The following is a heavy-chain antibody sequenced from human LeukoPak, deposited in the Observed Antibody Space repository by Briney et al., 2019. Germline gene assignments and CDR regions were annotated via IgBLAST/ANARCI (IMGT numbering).Heavy chain of an antibody. J-gene: IGHJ4*02. CDR1: RFTFSSYA. V-gene: IGHV3-23*01. D-gene: IGHD5-12*01. CDR2: ISGSGGST. CDR3: AKDVRYSGYDLPRGY. Sequence: GGSLRLSCAASRFTFSSYAMSWVRQAPGKGLEWVSAISGSGGSTYYADSVKGRFTISRDNSKNTLYLQMNSLRAEDTAVYYCAKDVRYSGYDLPRGYWGQGTLVTVSS.